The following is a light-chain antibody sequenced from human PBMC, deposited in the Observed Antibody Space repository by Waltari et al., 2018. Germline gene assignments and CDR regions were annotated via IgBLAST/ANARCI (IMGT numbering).Light chain of an antibody. V-gene: IGLV2-14*01. CDR2: DVS. J-gene: IGLJ1*01. Sequence: QSDLTQPASVSGSPGQSITISCTGTNSDVGAYDYVSWYHQYPGKAPKLVIFDVSFRPSGASGRFSGSKSGNTASLIISHLQAEDEADYYCSSYTTNRHYVFGAGTKVTVL. CDR3: SSYTTNRHYV. CDR1: NSDVGAYDY.